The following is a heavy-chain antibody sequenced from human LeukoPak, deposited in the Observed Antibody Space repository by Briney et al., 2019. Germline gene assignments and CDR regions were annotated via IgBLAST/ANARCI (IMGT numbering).Heavy chain of an antibody. Sequence: KPGGSLRLSYAASGFTFSSYSMNWVRQAPGKGLEWVSSISSSSSYIYYADSVKGRFTISRDNAKNSLYLQMNSLRAEDTAVYYCATFSPAGAAAIDAHVTDYWGQGTLVTVSS. CDR3: ATFSPAGAAAIDAHVTDY. CDR2: ISSSSSYI. V-gene: IGHV3-21*01. D-gene: IGHD2-2*01. CDR1: GFTFSSYS. J-gene: IGHJ4*02.